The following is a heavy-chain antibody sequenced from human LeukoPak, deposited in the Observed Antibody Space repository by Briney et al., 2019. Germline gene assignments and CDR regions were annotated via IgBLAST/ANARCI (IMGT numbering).Heavy chain of an antibody. V-gene: IGHV4-4*09. CDR1: GGSISGYY. CDR2: IYTSGST. CDR3: ARHVSGYNWNYLHWFDP. D-gene: IGHD1-7*01. J-gene: IGHJ5*02. Sequence: SETLSLTCTVSGGSISGYYWSWIRQPPGKGLEWIGYIYTSGSTNYNPSLKSRVTISVDTSKNQFSLKLSSVTAADTAVYYCARHVSGYNWNYLHWFDPWGQGTLVTVSS.